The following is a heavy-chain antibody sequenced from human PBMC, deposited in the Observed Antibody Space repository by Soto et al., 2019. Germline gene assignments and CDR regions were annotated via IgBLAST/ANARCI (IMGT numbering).Heavy chain of an antibody. V-gene: IGHV3-53*02. D-gene: IGHD3-10*01. J-gene: IGHJ6*02. Sequence: EVQLEDTGGGLIQPGGSLRLSCAASGFIISSNNMNWVRQGPGKGLEWVSIIYSGDSTSYAGSVKGRFTISRDNSKNTVFLQMNSLRAEDTALYYCARNKPGNYGMDVWGRGTTVTVSS. CDR1: GFIISSNN. CDR2: IYSGDST. CDR3: ARNKPGNYGMDV.